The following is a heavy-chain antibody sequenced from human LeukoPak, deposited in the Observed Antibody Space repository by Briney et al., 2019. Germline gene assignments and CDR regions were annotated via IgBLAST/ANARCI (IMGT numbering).Heavy chain of an antibody. CDR3: ARGEGRAVAGLPFDY. D-gene: IGHD6-19*01. CDR1: GGSISSGDYY. J-gene: IGHJ4*02. Sequence: SETLSLTCTVSGGSISSGDYYWSWIRQPPGKGLEWIGYIYYSGSTYYNPSLKSRVTISVDTSKNQFSLKLSSVTAADTAVYYCARGEGRAVAGLPFDYWGQGTLVTVCS. V-gene: IGHV4-30-4*08. CDR2: IYYSGST.